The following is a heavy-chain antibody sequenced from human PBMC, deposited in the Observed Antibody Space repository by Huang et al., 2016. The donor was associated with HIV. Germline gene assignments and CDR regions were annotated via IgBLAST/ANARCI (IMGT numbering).Heavy chain of an antibody. V-gene: IGHV5-51*01. D-gene: IGHD4-4*01. CDR1: GYTFSIYW. J-gene: IGHJ3*02. CDR3: AKLRRRDYSGSDAFDI. Sequence: QLVQSGPELKKPGESLTISCKASGYTFSIYWIGWVRQMSGKGLGLMGIIDPDDSEAGYSPSFQGQVTFSADKSNTSAYLHWRSLKASDTAMYYCAKLRRRDYSGSDAFDIWGQGTMVVVSS. CDR2: IDPDDSEA.